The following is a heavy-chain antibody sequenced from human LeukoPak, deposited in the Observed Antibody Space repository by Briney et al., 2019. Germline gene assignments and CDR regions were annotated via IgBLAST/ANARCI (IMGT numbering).Heavy chain of an antibody. CDR3: ARTYGDYLPLGCFDL. J-gene: IGHJ2*01. Sequence: SETLSLTCTVSGGSISSGDYYWSWIRQPPGKGLEWIGYIYYSGSTYYNPSLKSRVTISVDTSKNQFSLKLSSVTAADTAVYYCARTYGDYLPLGCFDLWGRGTLVTVSS. CDR1: GGSISSGDYY. D-gene: IGHD4-17*01. V-gene: IGHV4-30-4*08. CDR2: IYYSGST.